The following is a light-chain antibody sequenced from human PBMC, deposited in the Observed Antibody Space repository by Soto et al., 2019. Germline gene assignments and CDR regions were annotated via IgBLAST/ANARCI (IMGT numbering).Light chain of an antibody. Sequence: EIVLTQSPGTLSLSPGERATLSCRASQSVSSSYLAWYQQKRGQAPSLLIYGASRRATGIPDRFGGSGSGTDFTLTIRLEPEDFAVYYCQQYGGSPLTFGGGTKVDIK. CDR3: QQYGGSPLT. CDR2: GAS. CDR1: QSVSSSY. J-gene: IGKJ4*01. V-gene: IGKV3-20*01.